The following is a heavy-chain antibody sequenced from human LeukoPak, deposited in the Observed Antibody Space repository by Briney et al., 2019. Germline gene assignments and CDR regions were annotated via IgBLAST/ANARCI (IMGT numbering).Heavy chain of an antibody. CDR3: ARGGGHLDC. J-gene: IGHJ4*02. CDR2: IKQDGSDK. Sequence: GGSLRLSCAASGFSFSSYWMSWVRQAPGKGLEWVANIKQDGSDKYYLSSVRGRFTISRDNAKNSLFLQMNSLRVEDTAVYYCARGGGHLDCWGQGTLVTVSS. D-gene: IGHD4-23*01. CDR1: GFSFSSYW. V-gene: IGHV3-7*03.